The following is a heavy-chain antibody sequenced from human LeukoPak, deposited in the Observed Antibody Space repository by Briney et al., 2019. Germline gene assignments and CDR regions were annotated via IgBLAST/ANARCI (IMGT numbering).Heavy chain of an antibody. CDR2: IRYDGSNK. V-gene: IGHV3-30*02. D-gene: IGHD5-18*01. CDR3: AILGGYSYGGRYFDY. Sequence: GGSLRLSCAASGFTFSSYGMRWVRQAPGKGLEWVAFIRYDGSNKYYADSVKGRFTISRDNSKNTLYLQMNSLRAEDTAVYYCAILGGYSYGGRYFDYWGQGTLVTVSS. CDR1: GFTFSSYG. J-gene: IGHJ4*02.